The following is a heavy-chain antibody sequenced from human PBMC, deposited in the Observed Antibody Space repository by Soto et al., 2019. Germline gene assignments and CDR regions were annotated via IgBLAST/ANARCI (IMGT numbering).Heavy chain of an antibody. CDR1: GFTFSSYA. CDR3: ARDNYDFWSGYYTGLDY. D-gene: IGHD3-3*01. CDR2: ISYDGSNK. Sequence: GGSLRLSCAASGFTFSSYAMHWVRQAPGKGLEWVAVISYDGSNKYYADSVKGRFTISRDNSKNTLYLQMNSLRAEDTAVYYCARDNYDFWSGYYTGLDYWGQGTLVTVSS. V-gene: IGHV3-30-3*01. J-gene: IGHJ4*02.